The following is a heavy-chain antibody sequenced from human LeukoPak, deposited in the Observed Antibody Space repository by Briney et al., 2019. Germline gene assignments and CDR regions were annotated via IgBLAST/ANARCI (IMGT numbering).Heavy chain of an antibody. CDR3: ASFTSSSSGIDY. D-gene: IGHD6-6*01. J-gene: IGHJ4*02. Sequence: SVKVSCNASGGTFSSYAISWVRQAPGQGLEWMGGIIPIFGTANYAQKFQGRVTITTDESTSTAYMELSSLRSEDTAVYYCASFTSSSSGIDYWGQGTLVTVSS. CDR1: GGTFSSYA. CDR2: IIPIFGTA. V-gene: IGHV1-69*05.